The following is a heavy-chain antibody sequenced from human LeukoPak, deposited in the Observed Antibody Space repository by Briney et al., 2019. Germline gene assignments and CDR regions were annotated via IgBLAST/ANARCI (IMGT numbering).Heavy chain of an antibody. J-gene: IGHJ4*02. CDR2: IDWDDDK. CDR1: GFSLSTSGMR. Sequence: SGPALVKPTQTLTLTCTFSGFSLSTSGMRVSWIRQPPGKALEWLARIDWDDDKFYSTSLKTRLTISKDTSKNQVVLTMTNVDPVDTATYYCARIYGDYVIDYWGQGTLVTVSS. D-gene: IGHD4-17*01. CDR3: ARIYGDYVIDY. V-gene: IGHV2-70*04.